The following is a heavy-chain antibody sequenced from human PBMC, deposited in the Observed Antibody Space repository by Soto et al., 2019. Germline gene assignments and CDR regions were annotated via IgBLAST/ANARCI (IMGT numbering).Heavy chain of an antibody. V-gene: IGHV1-69*04. CDR3: AREFISGPGPN. Sequence: GASVKVSSKASGGTFSSYTISWVRQAPGQGLEWMGRIIPILGIANYAQKFQGRVTITADKSTSTAYMELSSLRSEDTAVYYCAREFISGPGPNWGQGTLVTVSS. D-gene: IGHD6-19*01. CDR2: IIPILGIA. J-gene: IGHJ4*02. CDR1: GGTFSSYT.